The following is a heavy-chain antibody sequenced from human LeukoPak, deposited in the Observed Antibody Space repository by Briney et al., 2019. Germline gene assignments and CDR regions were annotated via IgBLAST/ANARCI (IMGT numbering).Heavy chain of an antibody. V-gene: IGHV1-18*01. CDR3: ARDLYVQNRYSYGPVGGY. Sequence: ASVKVSCKTSGYIFSIYAIIWVRQAPGQGLEWMGWISAYNGNTNYAQKLQGRVTMTTDTSTSTAYMELRSLRSDDTAVYYCARDLYVQNRYSYGPVGGYWGQGTLVTVSS. CDR1: GYIFSIYA. D-gene: IGHD5-18*01. CDR2: ISAYNGNT. J-gene: IGHJ4*02.